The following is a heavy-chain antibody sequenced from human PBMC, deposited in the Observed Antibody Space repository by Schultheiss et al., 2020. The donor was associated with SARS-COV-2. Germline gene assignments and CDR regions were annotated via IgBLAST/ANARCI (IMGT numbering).Heavy chain of an antibody. D-gene: IGHD6-13*01. CDR3: ARVEGLSSSWYGV. CDR2: ISSSSSYT. J-gene: IGHJ4*02. V-gene: IGHV3-21*01. Sequence: GGSLRLSCAASGFTFSSYSMNWVRQAPGKGLEWVSSISSSSSYTNYADSVKGRFTISRDNAKNSLYLQMNSLRAEDTAVYYCARVEGLSSSWYGVWGQGTLVTVSS. CDR1: GFTFSSYS.